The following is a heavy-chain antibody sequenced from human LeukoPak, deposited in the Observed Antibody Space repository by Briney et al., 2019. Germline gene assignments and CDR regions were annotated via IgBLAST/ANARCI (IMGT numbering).Heavy chain of an antibody. CDR3: AKSPTYYDFWSGHGGPNWFDP. CDR2: ISGSGGST. V-gene: IGHV3-23*01. Sequence: GGSLRLSCAASGFTFSSYAMSWVRQAPGKGLEWVSAISGSGGSTYYADSVRGRFTISRENSKSTLYMHMNSLRAEDTAVYYCAKSPTYYDFWSGHGGPNWFDPWGQGTLVTVSS. CDR1: GFTFSSYA. J-gene: IGHJ5*02. D-gene: IGHD3-3*01.